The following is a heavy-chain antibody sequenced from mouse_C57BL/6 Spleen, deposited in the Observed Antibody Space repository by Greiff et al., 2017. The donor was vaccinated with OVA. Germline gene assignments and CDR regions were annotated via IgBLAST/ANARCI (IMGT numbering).Heavy chain of an antibody. J-gene: IGHJ2*01. Sequence: DVQLVESGGGLVKPGGSLKLSCAASRFTFSSYAMSWVRQTPEKRLEWVATISDGGSYTYYPDNVKGRFTISRDNAKNNLYLQMSHLKSEDTAMYYCARDWETRSSGYYFDYWGQGTTLTVSS. D-gene: IGHD3-2*02. CDR1: RFTFSSYA. CDR2: ISDGGSYT. V-gene: IGHV5-4*01. CDR3: ARDWETRSSGYYFDY.